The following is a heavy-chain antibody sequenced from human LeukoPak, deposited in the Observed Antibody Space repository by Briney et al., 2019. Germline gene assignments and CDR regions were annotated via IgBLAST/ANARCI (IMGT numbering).Heavy chain of an antibody. V-gene: IGHV4-59*01. CDR2: VYSSGST. CDR3: ARAISANFFDY. D-gene: IGHD3-9*01. Sequence: KASETLSLTCSVSGGSITGYYWSWIRQPPGKGLEWIGYVYSSGSTNYLSSLKSRVTMSIDMSKNQFSLRLTAVTAADTAVYYCARAISANFFDYWGQGTLVTVSS. J-gene: IGHJ4*02. CDR1: GGSITGYY.